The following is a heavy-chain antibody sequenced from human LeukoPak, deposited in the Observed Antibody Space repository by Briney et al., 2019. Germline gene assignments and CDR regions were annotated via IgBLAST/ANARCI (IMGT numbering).Heavy chain of an antibody. V-gene: IGHV4-61*02. J-gene: IGHJ4*02. CDR2: IYTSGST. CDR1: GGSISSSSYY. Sequence: SETLSLTCTVSGGSISSSSYYWGWIRLPAGKGLEWTGRIYTSGSTNYNPSLKSRVTMSVDTSENQFSLKLSSVTAADTAVYYCARIHSSGWSLYYFDYWGQGTLVTVSS. D-gene: IGHD6-19*01. CDR3: ARIHSSGWSLYYFDY.